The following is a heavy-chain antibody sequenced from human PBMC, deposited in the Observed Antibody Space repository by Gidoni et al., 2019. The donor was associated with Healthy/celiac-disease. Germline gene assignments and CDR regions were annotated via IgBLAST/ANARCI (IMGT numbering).Heavy chain of an antibody. D-gene: IGHD2-8*02. J-gene: IGHJ5*02. CDR2: SYYSGST. CDR3: ARYSTGLGWFDP. Sequence: QLQLQESGPGLVKPSETLSLTCTVSGGSTDSSSHHWGWLRQPPGKGLEWIGNSYYSGSTYYSSSLMSRITISVDTSKSQFSLELSSVTAADTAVYYCARYSTGLGWFDPWGQGTLVTVSS. CDR1: GGSTDSSSHH. V-gene: IGHV4-39*01.